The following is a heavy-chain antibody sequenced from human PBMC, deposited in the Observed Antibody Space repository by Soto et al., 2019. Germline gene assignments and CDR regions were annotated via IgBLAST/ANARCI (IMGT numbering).Heavy chain of an antibody. Sequence: GGSLTLSCAASGFFFCSYWILWVRQARGKGVEWVDNIKQDGSEKYYVDSVKGRFTIYRDNAQNSVYLQKNSVRTEDTAVYYCAGGYSYGTDYWGQGTLVTVSS. CDR1: GFFFCSYW. D-gene: IGHD5-18*01. J-gene: IGHJ4*02. CDR3: AGGYSYGTDY. V-gene: IGHV3-7*03. CDR2: IKQDGSEK.